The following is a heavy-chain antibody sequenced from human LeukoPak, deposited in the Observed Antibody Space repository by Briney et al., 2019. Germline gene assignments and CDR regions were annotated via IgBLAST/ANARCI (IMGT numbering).Heavy chain of an antibody. CDR1: GFTFSNYA. Sequence: GGSLRLSCAASGFTFSNYAMYWVRQAPGEGLEWVAFTTYDGSDKYYADSVKGRFTISRDNSKNTLYLQMNSLRAEDTAVYYCAKDRANAWSSDYWGQGTLVTVSS. D-gene: IGHD3-10*01. J-gene: IGHJ4*02. CDR2: TTYDGSDK. V-gene: IGHV3-30*02. CDR3: AKDRANAWSSDY.